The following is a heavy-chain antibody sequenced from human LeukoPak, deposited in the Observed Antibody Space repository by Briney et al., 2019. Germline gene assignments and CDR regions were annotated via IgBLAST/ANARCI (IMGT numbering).Heavy chain of an antibody. Sequence: QPGRSLRLSCAASGFTFSSYGMHWVRQAPGKGLEWVAVISYDGSNKYYADSVKGRFTISRDNSKDTLYLQMNSLRAEDTAVYYCACSRYYYHYYMDVWGKGTTVTVSS. J-gene: IGHJ6*03. CDR3: ACSRYYYHYYMDV. V-gene: IGHV3-30*03. CDR1: GFTFSSYG. D-gene: IGHD6-13*01. CDR2: ISYDGSNK.